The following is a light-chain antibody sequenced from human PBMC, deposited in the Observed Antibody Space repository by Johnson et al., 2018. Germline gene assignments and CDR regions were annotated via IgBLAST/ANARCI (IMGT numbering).Light chain of an antibody. Sequence: QSVLTQPPSVSAAPGQKVTISCSGSSSNIGNNYVSRYQQLPGTAPKLLIYENNKRPSGIPDRYSGSKSGTSATLGITGLQTGDEDDYYCGTWDSSLSAGNVFGTGTKVTVL. CDR2: ENN. J-gene: IGLJ1*01. V-gene: IGLV1-51*02. CDR3: GTWDSSLSAGNV. CDR1: SSNIGNNY.